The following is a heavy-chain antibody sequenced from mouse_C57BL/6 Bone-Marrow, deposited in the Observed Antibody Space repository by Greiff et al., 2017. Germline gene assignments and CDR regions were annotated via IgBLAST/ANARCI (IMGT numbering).Heavy chain of an antibody. D-gene: IGHD2-5*01. CDR3: ATYYSNDYYAMDY. V-gene: IGHV1-64*01. CDR1: GYTFTSYW. CDR2: IHPNSGST. Sequence: VQLQQSGAELVKPGASVKLSCKASGYTFTSYWMHWVKQRPGQGLEWIGMIHPNSGSTNYNEKFKSKATLTVDKSSSPAYMQLSSLTSEDSAVYYCATYYSNDYYAMDYWGQGTSVTVSS. J-gene: IGHJ4*01.